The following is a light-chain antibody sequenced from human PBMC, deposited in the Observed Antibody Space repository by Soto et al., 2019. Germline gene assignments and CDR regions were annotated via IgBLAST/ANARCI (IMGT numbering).Light chain of an antibody. CDR1: QRVLYSSTNNNY. V-gene: IGKV4-1*01. CDR3: QQYYSIPLT. J-gene: IGKJ4*01. CDR2: CDS. Sequence: DIVMTQSPDSLAVSLGERATINCTSSQRVLYSSTNNNYLAWYQQQPGQPPKLLLYCDSTRDSGVPDRFSGSGSGTDFTLTISSLQAEDVAIYYCQQYYSIPLTFGGGTKVEIK.